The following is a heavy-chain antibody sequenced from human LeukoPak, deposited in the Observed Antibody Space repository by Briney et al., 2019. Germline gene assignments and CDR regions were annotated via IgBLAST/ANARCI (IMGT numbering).Heavy chain of an antibody. CDR2: ISGSGDST. J-gene: IGHJ5*02. CDR1: GFTFSSYA. Sequence: PGGSLRLSCAASGFTFSSYAMSWVRQAPGKGLEWVSAISGSGDSTYYADSVKGRFTISRDNSKNTLYLQMNSLRAEDTAVYYCAKGAYGSGTMGNWFDPWGQGTLVTVSS. D-gene: IGHD3-10*01. V-gene: IGHV3-23*01. CDR3: AKGAYGSGTMGNWFDP.